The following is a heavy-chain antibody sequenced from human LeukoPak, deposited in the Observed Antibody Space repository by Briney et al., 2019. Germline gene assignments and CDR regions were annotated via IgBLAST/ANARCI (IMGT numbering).Heavy chain of an antibody. CDR1: GFTFSNDA. J-gene: IGHJ3*02. CDR2: ISASGDVT. CDR3: AKSLLTTASGTGRAFDI. V-gene: IGHV3-23*01. Sequence: GGSLRLSCAASGFTFSNDATTWVRRAPGKGLEWVSGISASGDVTFHADPVKGRFTSSRDNSKNTLYLQMNSLRAEDTAEYYCAKSLLTTASGTGRAFDIWGQGTMVTVSA. D-gene: IGHD1-26*01.